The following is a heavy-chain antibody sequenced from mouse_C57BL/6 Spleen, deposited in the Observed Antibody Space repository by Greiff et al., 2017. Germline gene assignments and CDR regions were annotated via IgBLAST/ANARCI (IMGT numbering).Heavy chain of an antibody. Sequence: VQRVESGAELVRPGTSVKMSCKASGYTFTNYWIGWAKQRPGHGLEWIGDIFPGGGYTNYNEKFKGKATLTADKSSSTAYMQFSSLTSEDSAIYYCARVTTVERGDYFDYWGQGTTLTVSS. CDR3: ARVTTVERGDYFDY. V-gene: IGHV1-63*01. CDR1: GYTFTNYW. J-gene: IGHJ2*01. D-gene: IGHD1-1*01. CDR2: IFPGGGYT.